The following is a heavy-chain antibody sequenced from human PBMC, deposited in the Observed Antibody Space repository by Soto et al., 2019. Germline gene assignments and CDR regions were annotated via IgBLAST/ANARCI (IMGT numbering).Heavy chain of an antibody. CDR3: AIGVSLRLLFLECLPDGRLYYYYMHV. J-gene: IGHJ6*03. CDR1: GYTFTSYD. D-gene: IGHD3-3*01. V-gene: IGHV1-8*01. CDR2: MNPNSGNT. Sequence: ASVKVSCKASGYTFTSYDINWVRQATGQGLEWMGWMNPNSGNTGYAQKFQGRVTMTRNTSISTAYVELSSRRSEDTAVYYWAIGVSLRLLFLECLPDGRLYYYYMHVWCKATTVSVSS.